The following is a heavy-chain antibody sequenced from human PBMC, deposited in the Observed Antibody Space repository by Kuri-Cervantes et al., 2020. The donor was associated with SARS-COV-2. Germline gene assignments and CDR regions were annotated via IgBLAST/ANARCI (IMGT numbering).Heavy chain of an antibody. CDR1: GFTFNNYA. Sequence: GESLKISCAASGFTFNNYAMHWVRQTPGEGLEWVAITSYDGSTKYYADSMKGRFTISRDNAKNSLYLQMNSLRAEDTAVYYCAREPITVTTNDYYYYGMDVWGQGTTVTVSS. CDR2: TSYDGSTK. J-gene: IGHJ6*02. D-gene: IGHD4-11*01. V-gene: IGHV3-30-3*01. CDR3: AREPITVTTNDYYYYGMDV.